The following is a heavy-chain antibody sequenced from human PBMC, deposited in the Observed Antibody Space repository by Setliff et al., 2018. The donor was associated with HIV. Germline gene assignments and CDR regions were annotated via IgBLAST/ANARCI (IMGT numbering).Heavy chain of an antibody. CDR1: GGYISSTKW. CDR3: ARVDCSGTSCYRDSYYYMDV. J-gene: IGHJ6*03. Sequence: SETLSLTCAVSGGYISSTKWWSWVRQPPGKGLEWIGEVYHSGSTNYNPSLKSRVTISVDTSKNQFSLNLSSVTAADTAVYYCARVDCSGTSCYRDSYYYMDVWGKGTTVTVSS. V-gene: IGHV4-4*02. D-gene: IGHD2-2*01. CDR2: VYHSGST.